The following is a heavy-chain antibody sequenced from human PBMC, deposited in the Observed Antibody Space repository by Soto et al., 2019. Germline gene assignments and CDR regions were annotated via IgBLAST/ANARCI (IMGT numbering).Heavy chain of an antibody. CDR2: ISYHGSDK. J-gene: IGHJ4*02. V-gene: IGHV3-30*18. CDR3: SKGSLTAAVTSGGL. CDR1: GFTFSNYG. Sequence: QGQLVESGGGVVQPGRSLRLSCAASGFTFSNYGMHWVRQAPGKGLEWVAVISYHGSDKYYADSVKGRFTISRDNSKNPPYLPIDRPKAEDKAVLFRSKGSLTAAVTSGGLWGQGTLVTVSS. D-gene: IGHD4-17*01.